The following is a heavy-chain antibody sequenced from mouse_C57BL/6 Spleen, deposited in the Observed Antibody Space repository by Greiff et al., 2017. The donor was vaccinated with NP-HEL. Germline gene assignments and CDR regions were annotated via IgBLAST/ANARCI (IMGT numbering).Heavy chain of an antibody. D-gene: IGHD2-1*01. CDR2: IHPNSGSP. Sequence: QVQLQQPGAELVKPGASVKLSCKASGYTFTSYWMHWVKQRPGQGLEWIGMIHPNSGSPNYNEKFKSKATLTVDTSSSTAYMQLSSLTSVDSAVYYWERRESYYGNLRVYAMDYWGQGTSVTVSS. J-gene: IGHJ4*01. CDR3: ERRESYYGNLRVYAMDY. CDR1: GYTFTSYW. V-gene: IGHV1-64*01.